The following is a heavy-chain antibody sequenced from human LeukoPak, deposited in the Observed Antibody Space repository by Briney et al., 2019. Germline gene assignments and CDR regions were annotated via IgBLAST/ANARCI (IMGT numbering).Heavy chain of an antibody. D-gene: IGHD3-10*01. Sequence: GGSLRLSCAASGFTFSSYAMSWVRQAPGKGLEWVSAISGSGGSTYYADSVKGWFTISRDNSKNTLYLQMNSLRAEDTAVYYCGTSIGNYYGSGSYFDYWGQGTLVTVSS. CDR2: ISGSGGST. CDR3: GTSIGNYYGSGSYFDY. J-gene: IGHJ4*02. V-gene: IGHV3-23*01. CDR1: GFTFSSYA.